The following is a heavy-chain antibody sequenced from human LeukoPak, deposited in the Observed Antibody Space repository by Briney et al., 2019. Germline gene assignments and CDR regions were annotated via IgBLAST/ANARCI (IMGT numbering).Heavy chain of an antibody. CDR2: IKPKRGGM. D-gene: IGHD1-26*01. Sequence: AAVMDSFMDSVYTLTDYYLHGVRPAPGQGLERMGWIKPKRGGMNYQQTLQGRDTITRDTSITKDKLEVSKLTAYDTAVYYCATPSRGYFYGIDVWGQGTTVTVSS. CDR3: ATPSRGYFYGIDV. CDR1: VYTLTDYY. V-gene: IGHV1-2*02. J-gene: IGHJ6*02.